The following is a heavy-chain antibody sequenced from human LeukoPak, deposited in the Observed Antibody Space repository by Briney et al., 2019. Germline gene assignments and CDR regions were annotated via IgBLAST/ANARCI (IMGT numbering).Heavy chain of an antibody. CDR2: INPSGGGT. J-gene: IGHJ5*02. CDR3: ARAGYWAATGYATT. Sequence: ASEKVSCKASGYTFTNYYMHWVRQAPGQGLEWMGIINPSGGGTTYAQKFQGRVTMTRDTSTSTVYMALSSLTSEDTAVYYCARAGYWAATGYATTWGQGTLVTVSS. V-gene: IGHV1-46*03. CDR1: GYTFTNYY. D-gene: IGHD6-13*01.